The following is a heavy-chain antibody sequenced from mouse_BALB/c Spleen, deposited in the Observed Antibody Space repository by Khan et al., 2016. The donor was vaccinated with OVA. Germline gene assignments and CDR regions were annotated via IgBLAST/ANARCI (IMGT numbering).Heavy chain of an antibody. Sequence: EVQLQESGGGLVQPGGSLKLSCAASGFTFSSYGMSWVRQTPDKRLELVATINSNGGSTYYPDSVKGRFTTSRDNAKNTLYLQMSSLKSEDTAMYDCERMARIINWGQGTSLTVSS. CDR1: GFTFSSYG. CDR3: ERMARIIN. J-gene: IGHJ2*03. CDR2: INSNGGST. V-gene: IGHV5-6-3*01.